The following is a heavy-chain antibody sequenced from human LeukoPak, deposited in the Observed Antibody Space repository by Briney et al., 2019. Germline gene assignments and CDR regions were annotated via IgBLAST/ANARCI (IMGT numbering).Heavy chain of an antibody. CDR1: GFTFSDYY. CDR2: ISSSGSTI. V-gene: IGHV3-11*04. CDR3: VRVGYSYGYGDWNHFDY. Sequence: RGSLRLSCAASGFTFSDYYMSWLRQAPGKGLEWVSYISSSGSTIYYADSVKGRFTISRDNAKNSLYLQMNSLRAEDTAVYFCVRVGYSYGYGDWNHFDYWGQGTLVTVSS. D-gene: IGHD5-18*01. J-gene: IGHJ4*02.